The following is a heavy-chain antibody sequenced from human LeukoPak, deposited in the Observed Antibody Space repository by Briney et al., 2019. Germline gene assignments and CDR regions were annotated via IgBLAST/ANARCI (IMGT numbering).Heavy chain of an antibody. D-gene: IGHD2-2*01. V-gene: IGHV3-7*01. J-gene: IGHJ4*02. Sequence: GGSLRLSCAASGFTFSSYWMSWVRQAPGEGLEWVANIKQDGSEKYYVDSVKGRFTISRDNAKNSLYLQMNSLRAEDTAVYYCARDRGFVVVPAANYFDYWGQGTLVTVSS. CDR1: GFTFSSYW. CDR3: ARDRGFVVVPAANYFDY. CDR2: IKQDGSEK.